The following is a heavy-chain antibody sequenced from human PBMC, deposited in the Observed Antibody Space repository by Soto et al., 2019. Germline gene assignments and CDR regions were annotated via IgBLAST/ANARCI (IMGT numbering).Heavy chain of an antibody. CDR1: GGSISSYY. J-gene: IGHJ4*02. V-gene: IGHV4-59*08. D-gene: IGHD3-9*01. Sequence: SETLSLTCTVSGGSISSYYWSWIRQPPGKGLEWIGYIYYSGSTNYNPSLKSRVTISVDTSKNQFSLKLSSVTAADTAVYYCARHGYQKHYDIMSVDYRGQGTLVTVSS. CDR2: IYYSGST. CDR3: ARHGYQKHYDIMSVDY.